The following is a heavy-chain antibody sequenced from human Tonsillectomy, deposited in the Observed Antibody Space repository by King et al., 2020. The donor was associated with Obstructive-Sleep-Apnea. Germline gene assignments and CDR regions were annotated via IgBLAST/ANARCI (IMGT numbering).Heavy chain of an antibody. J-gene: IGHJ6*02. CDR1: GGSISSYY. V-gene: IGHV4-59*08. Sequence: QLQESGPGLVKPSETLSLTCTVSGGSISSYYWSWIRQLPGKGLGWIGIIYYSGSPNSNPSPKGRVTITVDTSKNQVPLTLSSVTAADTAVYYCARHYYYYYGMDVWGQGTTVTVSS. CDR2: IYYSGSP. CDR3: ARHYYYYYGMDV.